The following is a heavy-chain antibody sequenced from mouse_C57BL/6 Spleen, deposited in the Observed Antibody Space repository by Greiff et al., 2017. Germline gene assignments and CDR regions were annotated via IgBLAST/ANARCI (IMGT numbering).Heavy chain of an antibody. D-gene: IGHD4-1*01. CDR2: IWGDGST. CDR3: AKPNFNWDGYARDY. Sequence: VKVVESGPGLVAPSQSLSITCTVSGFSLTSYGVSWVRQPPGKGLEWLGVIWGDGSTNYHSALISRLSISKDNSKSQVFLKLNSLQTDDTATYYCAKPNFNWDGYARDYWGQGTSVTVSS. CDR1: GFSLTSYG. V-gene: IGHV2-3*01. J-gene: IGHJ4*01.